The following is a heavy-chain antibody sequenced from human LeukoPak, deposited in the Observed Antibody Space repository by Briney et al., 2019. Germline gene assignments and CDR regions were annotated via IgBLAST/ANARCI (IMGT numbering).Heavy chain of an antibody. D-gene: IGHD6-13*01. Sequence: ASVKVSCKASGYTFTGYYMHWVRQAPGQGLEWMGWINPNSGGTNYAQKFQGRVTMTRDTSISTAYMELSRLRSDDTAVYYCARTGYSTKYNWFDPWGQGTLVTVSS. CDR1: GYTFTGYY. CDR2: INPNSGGT. J-gene: IGHJ5*02. V-gene: IGHV1-2*02. CDR3: ARTGYSTKYNWFDP.